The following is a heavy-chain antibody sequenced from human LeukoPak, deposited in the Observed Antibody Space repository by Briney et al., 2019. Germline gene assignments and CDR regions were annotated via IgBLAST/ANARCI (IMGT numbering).Heavy chain of an antibody. CDR1: GYTFTSYG. CDR2: ISAYNGNT. Sequence: ASVKVSCKASGYTFTSYGISWARQAPGQGLEWMGWISAYNGNTNYAQKLQGRVTMTTDTSTSAAYMELRSLRSDDTAVYYCARNMYDLTSGILEWLLAFDYWGQGTLVTVSS. J-gene: IGHJ4*02. V-gene: IGHV1-18*01. D-gene: IGHD3-3*01. CDR3: ARNMYDLTSGILEWLLAFDY.